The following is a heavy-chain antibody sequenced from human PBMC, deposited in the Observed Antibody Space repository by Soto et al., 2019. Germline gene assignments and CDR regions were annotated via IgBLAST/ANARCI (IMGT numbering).Heavy chain of an antibody. CDR2: ISSSSDTI. D-gene: IGHD2-21*02. V-gene: IGHV3-48*02. J-gene: IGHJ4*02. Sequence: EVQLAESGGGLVQPGESLRLSCATSGFTFSSYNMNWVRQAPGKGLEWVSYISSSSDTIYYADSVKGRFTISRDNAKDSXXRQMNSLRDEDTAVYHCARAPRLTYCGNVCYSVDYWGQGTLVTVSS. CDR3: ARAPRLTYCGNVCYSVDY. CDR1: GFTFSSYN.